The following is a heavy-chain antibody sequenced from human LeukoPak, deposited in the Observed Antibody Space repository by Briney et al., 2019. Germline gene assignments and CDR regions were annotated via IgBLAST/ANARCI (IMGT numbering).Heavy chain of an antibody. CDR1: GFTYTNYW. CDR3: ARASRYYYENSGRFDY. V-gene: IGHV3-7*01. Sequence: GGSLRLSCAASGFTYTNYWMSWVRQAPGKGLEWVANIKQDESEKYYVDSVKGRFTISRDNAKNSLYLQMNSLRVEDTAMYYCARASRYYYENSGRFDYWGQGTLVTVSS. J-gene: IGHJ4*02. CDR2: IKQDESEK. D-gene: IGHD3-22*01.